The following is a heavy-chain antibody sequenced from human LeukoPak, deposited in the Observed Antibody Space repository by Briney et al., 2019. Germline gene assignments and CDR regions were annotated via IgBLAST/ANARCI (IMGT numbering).Heavy chain of an antibody. CDR1: GGSINSSNYY. D-gene: IGHD3-10*01. CDR2: IHYSGST. Sequence: SETLSLTCTVSGGSINSSNYYWGWIRQPPGKGLEWIGSIHYSGSTYYNPSLKSRVTISVDTSKNQFSLKLSSVTAADTAVYYCARRSTMVRGAFDYWGQGTLVTVSS. V-gene: IGHV4-39*01. J-gene: IGHJ4*02. CDR3: ARRSTMVRGAFDY.